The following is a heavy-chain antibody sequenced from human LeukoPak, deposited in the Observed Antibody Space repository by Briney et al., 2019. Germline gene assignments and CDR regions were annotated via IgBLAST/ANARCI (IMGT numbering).Heavy chain of an antibody. CDR2: MNHNSGNT. J-gene: IGHJ4*02. Sequence: ASVKVSCKASGYTFTSYDINWVRQATGQGLEWMGWMNHNSGNTGYAQKFQGRVTMTRNTSISTAYMELSSLRSEDTAVYYCARAEGAVLRFLEWLLPEPYYFDYWGQGTLVTVSS. V-gene: IGHV1-8*01. CDR1: GYTFTSYD. CDR3: ARAEGAVLRFLEWLLPEPYYFDY. D-gene: IGHD3-3*01.